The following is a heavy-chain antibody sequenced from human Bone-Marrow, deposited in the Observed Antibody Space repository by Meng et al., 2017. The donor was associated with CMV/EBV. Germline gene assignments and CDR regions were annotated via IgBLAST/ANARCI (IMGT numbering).Heavy chain of an antibody. V-gene: IGHV5-51*01. J-gene: IGHJ6*02. CDR3: ARQNYYYYGMDV. Sequence: GESLKISCKVSGYTFTSYWIGWVRHMPGKGLEWMGVIYPGDSDTRYSPSFEGQVTISADKSISTAYLQWSSLEASDSAMYYCARQNYYYYGMDVWGQGTTVTVSS. CDR1: GYTFTSYW. CDR2: IYPGDSDT.